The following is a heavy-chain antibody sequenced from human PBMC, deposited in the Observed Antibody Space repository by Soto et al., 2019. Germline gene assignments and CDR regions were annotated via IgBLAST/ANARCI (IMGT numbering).Heavy chain of an antibody. V-gene: IGHV4-31*03. CDR3: ARGKGSSSWYRPDWFDP. Sequence: PSETLSLTCTVSGGSISSGGYYWSWIRQHPGKVLEWIGCIYYSGSTYYNPSLKSRVTISVDTSKNQFSLKLSSVTAGDTAVYYCARGKGSSSWYRPDWFDPGGQGPRVTVSS. D-gene: IGHD6-13*01. CDR1: GGSISSGGYY. CDR2: IYYSGST. J-gene: IGHJ5*02.